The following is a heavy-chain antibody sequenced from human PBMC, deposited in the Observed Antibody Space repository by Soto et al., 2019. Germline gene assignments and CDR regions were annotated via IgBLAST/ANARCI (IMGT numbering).Heavy chain of an antibody. CDR2: ISVSSNYI. J-gene: IGHJ6*02. D-gene: IGHD3-10*01. Sequence: PGRSLRLSCAPSVCIFIDYTMNWVRQAPGKGLEWVSSISVSSNYIYYADSVKGRFTISRDNAKNSLYLQMNSLRGDETAIYYCARDRGVRGVLPSYTYGMDVWGQGTTVTVSS. CDR1: VCIFIDYT. V-gene: IGHV3-21*01. CDR3: ARDRGVRGVLPSYTYGMDV.